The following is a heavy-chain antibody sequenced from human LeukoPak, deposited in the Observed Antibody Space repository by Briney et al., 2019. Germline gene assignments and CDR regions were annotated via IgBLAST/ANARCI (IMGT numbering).Heavy chain of an antibody. D-gene: IGHD2-15*01. CDR2: IYYSGGT. V-gene: IGHV4-59*01. J-gene: IGHJ4*02. Sequence: SQTLSLTCTVSGGSISSYYWSWIRQPPGKGLEWIGYIYYSGGTNYNPSLKSRVTISVDTSKNQFSLKLSSVTAADTAVYYCARARCSGGSCYFNYWGQGTLVTVSS. CDR3: ARARCSGGSCYFNY. CDR1: GGSISSYY.